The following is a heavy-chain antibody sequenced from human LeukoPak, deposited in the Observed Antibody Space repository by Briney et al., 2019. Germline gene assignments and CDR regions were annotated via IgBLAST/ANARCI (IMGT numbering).Heavy chain of an antibody. CDR2: ISNNGGST. CDR3: ARSYCTSTTCYIAFDI. Sequence: PGGSLRLSCVASGFTFSSYAMHWVRQAPGKGLEYVSSISNNGGSTYYANSVKGRFTISRANSKNTLSLQMGSLRAEDTAVYYCARSYCTSTTCYIAFDIWGQGTMVTVSS. CDR1: GFTFSSYA. V-gene: IGHV3-64*01. D-gene: IGHD2-2*02. J-gene: IGHJ3*02.